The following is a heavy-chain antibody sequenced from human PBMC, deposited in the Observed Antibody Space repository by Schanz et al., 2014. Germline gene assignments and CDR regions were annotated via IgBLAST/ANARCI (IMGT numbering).Heavy chain of an antibody. D-gene: IGHD1-26*01. CDR1: GDTFRSYT. Sequence: QVQLVQSGAEVKNPGASVKVSCKASGDTFRSYTINWVRHAPGQGLEWMGRIIPILGMENYAQKFQGRVTITADISTSTVYMELRSLTSDDSAVYYCARDRDQWDGNYLDYWGQGTLVTVSS. J-gene: IGHJ4*02. V-gene: IGHV1-69*09. CDR3: ARDRDQWDGNYLDY. CDR2: IIPILGME.